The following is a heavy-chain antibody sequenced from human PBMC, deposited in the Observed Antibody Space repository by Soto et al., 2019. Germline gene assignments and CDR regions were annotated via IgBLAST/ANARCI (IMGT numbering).Heavy chain of an antibody. Sequence: QVQLVQSGAEVKKPGASVKVSCKASGYTFTGYYMHWVRQAPGQGLEWMGWINPNSGGTNYAQKFQGRVTMTRDTSIRAACMELSRLRSDDTAVYYCARALVRSYCEHVGTRPTPIDYWGQGTLVTVSS. V-gene: IGHV1-2*02. J-gene: IGHJ4*02. CDR3: ARALVRSYCEHVGTRPTPIDY. D-gene: IGHD1-26*01. CDR1: GYTFTGYY. CDR2: INPNSGGT.